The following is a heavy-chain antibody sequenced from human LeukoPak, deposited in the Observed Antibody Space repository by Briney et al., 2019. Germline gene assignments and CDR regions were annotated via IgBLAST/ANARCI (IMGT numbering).Heavy chain of an antibody. CDR2: ISSSSSYI. CDR3: AVEEAVAGTFDY. Sequence: PGGSLRLSCAASGFTFSSYSMNWVRQAPGKGLEWVSSISSSSSYIYYADSVKGRFTISRDNAKNSLYLQMNSLRAEDTAVYYCAVEEAVAGTFDYWGQGTLVTVSS. CDR1: GFTFSSYS. V-gene: IGHV3-21*01. J-gene: IGHJ4*02. D-gene: IGHD6-19*01.